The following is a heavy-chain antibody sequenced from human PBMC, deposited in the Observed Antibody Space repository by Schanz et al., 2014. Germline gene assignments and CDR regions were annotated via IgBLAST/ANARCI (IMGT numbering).Heavy chain of an antibody. J-gene: IGHJ1*01. CDR3: ASGVHVSSLQKGLQF. D-gene: IGHD3-10*01. CDR2: IATSSSTR. Sequence: DLVESGGGLIPRGESLRLSCSASGFSFSSYSMNWVRQAPGKGLEWLSYIATSSSTRHYADSVKGRVTISRDNAKNSVSLQMRRLRVDDTAVYYCASGVHVSSLQKGLQFWGRGTLVIVSS. V-gene: IGHV3-48*01. CDR1: GFSFSSYS.